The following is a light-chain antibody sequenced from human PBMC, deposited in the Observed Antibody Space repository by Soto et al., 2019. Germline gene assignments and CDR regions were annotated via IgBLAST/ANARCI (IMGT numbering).Light chain of an antibody. CDR1: QDVSSW. Sequence: DIPLTQSPSSVSASVGDRVTITCRASQDVSSWLAWYQQKPGAAPELLIYGASTLQSGVPSRFSGSGSGTDFTLTISGLEPEDYATYYCQQAGAFPTFGQGTRLEIK. V-gene: IGKV1-12*01. CDR3: QQAGAFPT. CDR2: GAS. J-gene: IGKJ5*01.